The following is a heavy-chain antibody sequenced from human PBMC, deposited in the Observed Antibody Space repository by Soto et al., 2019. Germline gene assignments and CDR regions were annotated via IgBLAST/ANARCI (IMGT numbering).Heavy chain of an antibody. V-gene: IGHV4-31*03. D-gene: IGHD1-26*01. CDR1: GASISSGGYY. Sequence: SETLSLTCTVSGASISSGGYYWSWIRQHPGKGLEWIANIYYSGSTYYNPSLKSRVTISIDTPKNQFSLKLSSVTAADTAVYYCAKAQAWELLFDFWGQGTLATVSS. CDR2: IYYSGST. CDR3: AKAQAWELLFDF. J-gene: IGHJ4*02.